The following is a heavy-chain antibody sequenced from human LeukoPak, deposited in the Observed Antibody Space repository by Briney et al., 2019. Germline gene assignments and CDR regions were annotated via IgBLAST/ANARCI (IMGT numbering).Heavy chain of an antibody. Sequence: PGGSLRLSCVASGFTFTKCAMSWVRQAPGKGLEWVAVISYDGSNKYYADSVKGRFTISRDNSKNTLYLQMNSLRAEDTAVYYCASPRYCSSTSCYFAFAFDIWGQGTMVTVSS. CDR1: GFTFTKCA. CDR3: ASPRYCSSTSCYFAFAFDI. J-gene: IGHJ3*02. V-gene: IGHV3-30-3*01. CDR2: ISYDGSNK. D-gene: IGHD2-2*01.